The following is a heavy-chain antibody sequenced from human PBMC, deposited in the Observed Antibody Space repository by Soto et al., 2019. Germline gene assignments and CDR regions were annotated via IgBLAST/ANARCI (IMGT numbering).Heavy chain of an antibody. CDR3: ARPSQWLVPHDAFDI. V-gene: IGHV5-51*01. Sequence: GESLKISCKGSGYSFTSYWIGWVRQMPGKGLEWMGIIYPGDSDTRYSPSFQGQVTISADKSISTAYLQWSSLKASDTAMYYCARPSQWLVPHDAFDIWGQGTMVTVSS. CDR2: IYPGDSDT. D-gene: IGHD6-19*01. CDR1: GYSFTSYW. J-gene: IGHJ3*02.